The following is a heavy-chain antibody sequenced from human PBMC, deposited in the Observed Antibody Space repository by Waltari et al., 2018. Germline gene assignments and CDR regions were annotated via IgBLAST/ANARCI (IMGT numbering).Heavy chain of an antibody. J-gene: IGHJ1*01. CDR1: GGSISSYY. CDR3: ATYCGGDQCAEYFQH. V-gene: IGHV4-59*01. CDR2: IYYSGST. D-gene: IGHD2-21*02. Sequence: QVQLKESGPGLVKPSETLSLTCTVSGGSISSYYWSWIRQPPGKGLEWIGYIYYSGSTNYNPSLKSRVTISVDTSKNQFSLKLSSVTAADTAVYYCATYCGGDQCAEYFQHWGQGTLVTVSS.